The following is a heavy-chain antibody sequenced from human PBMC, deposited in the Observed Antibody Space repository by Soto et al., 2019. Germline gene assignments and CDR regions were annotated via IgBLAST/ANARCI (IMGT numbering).Heavy chain of an antibody. V-gene: IGHV1-3*01. D-gene: IGHD3-22*01. CDR3: ARVDMYYYDSLDAFDI. CDR1: GYTFTSYA. CDR2: INAGNGNT. Sequence: VKVSCKASGYTFTSYAMHWVRQAPGQRLEWMGWINAGNGNTKYSQKFQGRVTITRDTSASTAYMELSSLRSEDTAVYYCARVDMYYYDSLDAFDIWGQGTMVTVSS. J-gene: IGHJ3*02.